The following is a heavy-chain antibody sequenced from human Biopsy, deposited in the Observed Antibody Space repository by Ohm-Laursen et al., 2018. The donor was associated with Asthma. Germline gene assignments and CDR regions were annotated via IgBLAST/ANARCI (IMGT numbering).Heavy chain of an antibody. Sequence: SLRLSCAAPGFTFSNYVMSWVRQAPGKGLEWVSSITGSGGFTYYADSVKGRFTISRDKSDNTLYLQMNSLRAEDTAVYYCARDGPELPTELDYWGPGTLVTVSS. D-gene: IGHD1-14*01. CDR2: ITGSGGFT. J-gene: IGHJ4*02. CDR1: GFTFSNYV. CDR3: ARDGPELPTELDY. V-gene: IGHV3-23*01.